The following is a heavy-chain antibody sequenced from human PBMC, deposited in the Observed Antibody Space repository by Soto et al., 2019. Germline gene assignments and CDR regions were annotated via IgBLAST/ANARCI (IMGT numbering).Heavy chain of an antibody. D-gene: IGHD3-3*01. J-gene: IGHJ4*02. CDR2: ISGSGGST. CDR3: AKQVWAGVVIINLYFDY. Sequence: GGSLRLSCAASGFTFSSYAMSWVRQAPGKGLEWVSAISGSGGSTYYADSVKGLFTIARDNSKNTLYLQMYSLRAEDTAVYYCAKQVWAGVVIINLYFDYWGQGTLVTVSS. V-gene: IGHV3-23*01. CDR1: GFTFSSYA.